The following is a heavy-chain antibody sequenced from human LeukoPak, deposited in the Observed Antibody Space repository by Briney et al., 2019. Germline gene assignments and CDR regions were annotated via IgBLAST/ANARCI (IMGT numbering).Heavy chain of an antibody. V-gene: IGHV3-23*01. CDR2: ISGSGADT. D-gene: IGHD6-13*01. CDR1: GFTLSNYA. CDR3: AKDDGLAAAGTCFDY. J-gene: IGHJ4*02. Sequence: GGSLRLSCGASGFTLSNYAMSWVRQAPGEGLGWVSAISGSGADTYYADSVKGRITISRDNSKNTLYLQMNSLRAEDTDVYYCAKDDGLAAAGTCFDYWGQGTLVTVSS.